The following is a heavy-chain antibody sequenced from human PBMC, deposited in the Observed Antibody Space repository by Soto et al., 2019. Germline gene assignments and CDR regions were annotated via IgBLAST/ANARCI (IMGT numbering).Heavy chain of an antibody. J-gene: IGHJ4*02. V-gene: IGHV3-11*01. D-gene: IGHD2-2*02. CDR3: ARYCTLTSVNCYSAY. CDR1: GFTFSDYY. CDR2: ISSSGDT. Sequence: QVQLVESGGGLVKPGGSLRLCCAASGFTFSDYYMSWIRQAPGKGLEWVSYISSSGDTDYADSVKGRFTISRDNAKNSLSLQMNSLRAEDTAVYYCARYCTLTSVNCYSAYWGQGTLVTVSS.